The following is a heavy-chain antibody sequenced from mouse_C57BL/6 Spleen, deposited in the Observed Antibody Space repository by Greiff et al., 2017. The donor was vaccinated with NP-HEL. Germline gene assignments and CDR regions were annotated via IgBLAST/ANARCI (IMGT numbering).Heavy chain of an antibody. Sequence: QVQLQQPGAELVRPGTSVKLSCKASGYTFTSYWMHWVKQRPGQGLEWIGVIDPSDSYTNYNQKFKGKATLTVDTSSSTAYMQLSSLTSEDSAVYYCARGGGYDIWFAYWGQGTLVTVSA. V-gene: IGHV1-59*01. J-gene: IGHJ3*01. CDR1: GYTFTSYW. CDR3: ARGGGYDIWFAY. D-gene: IGHD2-2*01. CDR2: IDPSDSYT.